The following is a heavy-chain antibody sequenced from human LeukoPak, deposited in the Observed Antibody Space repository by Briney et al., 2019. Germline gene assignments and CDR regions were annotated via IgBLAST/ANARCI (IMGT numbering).Heavy chain of an antibody. V-gene: IGHV1-18*01. J-gene: IGHJ5*02. D-gene: IGHD5-12*01. CDR2: ISAYNGNT. Sequence: ASVKVSCKSSGGTFSTYAISWVRQAPGQGLVWMGRISAYNGNTNYAQKLQGRVTMTTDTSTSTAYMELRSLRSDDTAVYYCARVVDIVATIDPIGAVWFDPWGQGTLVTVSS. CDR1: GGTFSTYA. CDR3: ARVVDIVATIDPIGAVWFDP.